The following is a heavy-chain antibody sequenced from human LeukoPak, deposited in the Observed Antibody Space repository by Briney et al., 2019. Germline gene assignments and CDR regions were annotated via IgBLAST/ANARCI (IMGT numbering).Heavy chain of an antibody. CDR3: ARDICSGGSCYYDY. CDR1: GVTFSSYW. CDR2: INSDWSST. V-gene: IGHV3-74*01. J-gene: IGHJ4*02. Sequence: GGSLRLSCAASGVTFSSYWMHWVRRAPGKGLVWVSRINSDWSSTSYADSVKGRFTISRDNAKNTLYLQMNSLRAEDTAVYYCARDICSGGSCYYDYWGQGTLVTVSS. D-gene: IGHD2-15*01.